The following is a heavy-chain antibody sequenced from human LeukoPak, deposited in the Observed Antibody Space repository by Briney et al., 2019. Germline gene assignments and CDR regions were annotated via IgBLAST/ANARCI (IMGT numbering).Heavy chain of an antibody. J-gene: IGHJ5*02. CDR1: GGTFSSYA. V-gene: IGHV1-69*01. CDR3: ARVLLPYNWFDP. Sequence: WASVKVSCKASGGTFSSYAISWVRQAPGQGLEWMGGIIPIFGTANYAQKFQGRVTITADESTSTAYMELSSLRSEDTAVYYCARVLLPYNWFDPWGQGTLVTVSS. CDR2: IIPIFGTA.